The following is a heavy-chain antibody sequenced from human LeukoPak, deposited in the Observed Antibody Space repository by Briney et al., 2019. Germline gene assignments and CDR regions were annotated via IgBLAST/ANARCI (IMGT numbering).Heavy chain of an antibody. J-gene: IGHJ6*02. D-gene: IGHD3-16*01. CDR3: ARDWGYYYYYGMDV. Sequence: GGSLRLSCAASGFTFSSYSMNWVRQAPGKGLEWVSSIGSSSSYIYYADSVKGRFTISRDNAKNSLYLQMNSPRAEDTAVYYCARDWGYYYYYGMDVWGQGTTVTVSS. V-gene: IGHV3-21*01. CDR1: GFTFSSYS. CDR2: IGSSSSYI.